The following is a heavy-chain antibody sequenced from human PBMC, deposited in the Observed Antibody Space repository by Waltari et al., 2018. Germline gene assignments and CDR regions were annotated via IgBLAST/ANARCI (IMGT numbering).Heavy chain of an antibody. CDR1: GVSISSLY. D-gene: IGHD1-26*01. Sequence: QVQLQESGPGLVKPSETLSLTCTVSGVSISSLYWSWIRQPPGKGLEWIWYIYSSGSTYQNPSPQSRVTIAVDTSKSHVSLTLTSVTAADTAVYYCARVRYSGNYYYFDSWGRGTLVTVSS. CDR3: ARVRYSGNYYYFDS. V-gene: IGHV4-59*01. CDR2: IYSSGST. J-gene: IGHJ4*02.